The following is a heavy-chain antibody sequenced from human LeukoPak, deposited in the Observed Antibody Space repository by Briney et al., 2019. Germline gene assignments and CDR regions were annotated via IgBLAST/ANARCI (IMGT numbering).Heavy chain of an antibody. CDR1: GGSFSGYY. Sequence: ASETLSLTCAVYGGSFSGYYWSWIRQPPGKGLEWIGEINHSGSTNYNPSLKSRVTISVDTSKNQFSLKLSSVTAADTAVYYCARCPGYSSSWSWFDPWGQGTLVTVSS. CDR3: ARCPGYSSSWSWFDP. D-gene: IGHD6-13*01. CDR2: INHSGST. J-gene: IGHJ5*02. V-gene: IGHV4-34*01.